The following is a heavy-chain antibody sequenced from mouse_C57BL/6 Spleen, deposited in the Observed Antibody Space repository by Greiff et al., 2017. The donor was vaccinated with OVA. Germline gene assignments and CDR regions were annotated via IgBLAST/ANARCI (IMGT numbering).Heavy chain of an antibody. CDR3: TGDGSYYYAMDY. CDR2: IYPGNSDT. J-gene: IGHJ4*01. D-gene: IGHD2-3*01. Sequence: EVQLQQSGTVLARPGASVKMSCKPSGYTFTSYWMHWVKQRPGQGLEWIGAIYPGNSDTSYNQKFKGKAKLTAVTSASTAYMELSSLTNEDSAVYYCTGDGSYYYAMDYWGQGTSVTVSS. CDR1: GYTFTSYW. V-gene: IGHV1-5*01.